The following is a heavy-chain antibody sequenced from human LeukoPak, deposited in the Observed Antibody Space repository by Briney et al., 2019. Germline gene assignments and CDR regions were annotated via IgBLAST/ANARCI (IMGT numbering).Heavy chain of an antibody. Sequence: GALRLSCAASGFTFSSYGMTWVRQAPGKGLEWVSYISSSSSTIYYADSVKGRFTISRDNARNSLYLQMNSLRAEDTAVYYCARCWGSGSYLFDAFDIWGQGTMVTVSS. D-gene: IGHD1-26*01. CDR2: ISSSSSTI. J-gene: IGHJ3*02. CDR3: ARCWGSGSYLFDAFDI. V-gene: IGHV3-48*04. CDR1: GFTFSSYG.